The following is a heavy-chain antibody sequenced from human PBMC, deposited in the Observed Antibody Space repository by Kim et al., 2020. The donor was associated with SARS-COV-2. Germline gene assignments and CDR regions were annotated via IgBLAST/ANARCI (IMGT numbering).Heavy chain of an antibody. V-gene: IGHV4-34*01. J-gene: IGHJ4*02. CDR3: ARGGGCSSTSCYAPYYFDY. Sequence: SETLSPTCAVYGGSFSGYYWSWIRQPPGKGLEWIGEINHSGSTNYNPSLKSRVTISVDTSKNQFSLKLSSVTAADTAVYYCARGGGCSSTSCYAPYYFDYWGQGTLVTVSS. D-gene: IGHD2-2*01. CDR2: INHSGST. CDR1: GGSFSGYY.